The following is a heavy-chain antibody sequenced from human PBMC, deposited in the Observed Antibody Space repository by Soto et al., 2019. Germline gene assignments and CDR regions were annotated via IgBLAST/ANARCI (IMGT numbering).Heavy chain of an antibody. J-gene: IGHJ5*02. CDR2: INHSGRT. D-gene: IGHD2-2*01. CDR3: ARGRPPPGYCSSPNCYDGPPFDP. V-gene: IGHV4-34*01. CDR1: GASFSGYY. Sequence: QVQLQQWGAGLLKPSETLSLTCAVYGASFSGYYWSWIRQPPGKGLEWIGEINHSGRTNYNPSLKSRVTISVDTSKNQFSLKLHSVTAADTAVYYCARGRPPPGYCSSPNCYDGPPFDPWGQGTLVTVSS.